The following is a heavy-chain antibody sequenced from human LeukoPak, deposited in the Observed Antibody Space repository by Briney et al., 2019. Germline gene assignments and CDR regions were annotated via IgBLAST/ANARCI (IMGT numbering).Heavy chain of an antibody. D-gene: IGHD4-17*01. CDR3: VGGDYAQY. V-gene: IGHV3-7*05. CDR1: GFTFSTYW. Sequence: GGSLRLSCIVSGFTFSTYWVGWVRQAPGEGLEWVANINPDGSQKYYVDSLRGRFTISRDNAKNLLYLQLGSLRAEDTAVYYCVGGDYAQYWGQGTLVTVSS. CDR2: INPDGSQK. J-gene: IGHJ4*02.